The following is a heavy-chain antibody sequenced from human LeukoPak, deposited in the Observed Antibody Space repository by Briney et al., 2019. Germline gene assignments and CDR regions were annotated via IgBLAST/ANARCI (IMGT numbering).Heavy chain of an antibody. CDR1: GFTFSSYG. CDR3: AKDAGSYSSGWYWFDP. J-gene: IGHJ5*02. D-gene: IGHD6-19*01. V-gene: IGHV3-30*02. Sequence: GGSLRLSCAASGFTFSSYGMHWVRQAPGTGLEWVAFIRYDGSNKYYADSVKGRFTISRDNSKNTLYLQMNSLRAEDTAVYYCAKDAGSYSSGWYWFDPWGQGTLVTVSS. CDR2: IRYDGSNK.